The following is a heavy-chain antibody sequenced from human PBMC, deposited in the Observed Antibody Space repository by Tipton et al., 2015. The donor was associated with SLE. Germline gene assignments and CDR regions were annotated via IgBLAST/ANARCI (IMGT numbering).Heavy chain of an antibody. CDR3: ARGGTYIPGAFDY. J-gene: IGHJ4*02. Sequence: TLSLTCTVSGGSISRSTHYWGWIRQPPGKGLEWIGSINYSGRPYYNPSLKSRVTISIDTSKNQFSLKLSSVTAADTAVYYCARGGTYIPGAFDYWGQGTLVTVSS. V-gene: IGHV4-39*07. CDR1: GGSISRSTHY. CDR2: INYSGRP. D-gene: IGHD2-2*01.